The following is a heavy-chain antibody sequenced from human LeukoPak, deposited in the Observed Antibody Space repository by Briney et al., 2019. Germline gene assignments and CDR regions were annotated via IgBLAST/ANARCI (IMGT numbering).Heavy chain of an antibody. CDR3: ARGTVFGFGELPSGP. CDR2: INTDSGNS. D-gene: IGHD3-10*01. Sequence: ASVKVSCKTSGYTFTNFGVTWLRQAPGQGLEWMGWINTDSGNSHYAQQFQGRVTMTTDTSTSTAYMELRSLRSDDTAVYYCARGTVFGFGELPSGPWGQGTLVTVSS. V-gene: IGHV1-18*01. CDR1: GYTFTNFG. J-gene: IGHJ5*02.